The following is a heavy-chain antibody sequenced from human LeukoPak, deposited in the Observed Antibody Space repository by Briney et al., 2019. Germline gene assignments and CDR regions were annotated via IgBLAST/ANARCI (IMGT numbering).Heavy chain of an antibody. CDR2: IYHSGST. J-gene: IGHJ5*01. CDR1: AYSISSDHS. CDR3: ARVDTSIVLTFDP. V-gene: IGHV4-38-2*02. D-gene: IGHD1-26*01. Sequence: SETLSLTCSVSAYSISSDHSWGWIRQPPGKGLEWIANIYHSGSTYYNPSLKSRATVSVDTSKNQFSLRLSSVTAADTAVYYCARVDTSIVLTFDPWGQGTLVTVSS.